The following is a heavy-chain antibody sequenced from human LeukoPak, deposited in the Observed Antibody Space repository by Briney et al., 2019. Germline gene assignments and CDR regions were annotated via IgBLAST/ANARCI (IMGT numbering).Heavy chain of an antibody. D-gene: IGHD2-2*01. J-gene: IGHJ1*01. Sequence: SETLSLTCTVSGGSISSYYWSWIRQPPGKGLEWIGYIYYSWSTNYNPSLKSRVTISVDTSKNQFSLKLSSVTAADTAVYYCAREGLYCSSTSCFEYFQHWGQGTLVTVFS. CDR3: AREGLYCSSTSCFEYFQH. CDR2: IYYSWST. CDR1: GGSISSYY. V-gene: IGHV4-59*12.